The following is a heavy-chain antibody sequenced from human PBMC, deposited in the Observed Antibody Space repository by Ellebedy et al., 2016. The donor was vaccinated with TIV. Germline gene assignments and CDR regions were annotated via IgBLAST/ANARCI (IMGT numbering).Heavy chain of an antibody. CDR1: GFTFSSYA. D-gene: IGHD5-12*01. CDR2: ISYDGSNK. Sequence: GESLKISCAASGFTFSSYAMHWVRQAPGKGLEWVTVISYDGSNKYYTDYVKGRFTISRDNSKNTLYLQMNSLRAEDTAVYYCARGNSGYDAVYLDYWGQGTLVTVSS. V-gene: IGHV3-30-3*01. CDR3: ARGNSGYDAVYLDY. J-gene: IGHJ4*02.